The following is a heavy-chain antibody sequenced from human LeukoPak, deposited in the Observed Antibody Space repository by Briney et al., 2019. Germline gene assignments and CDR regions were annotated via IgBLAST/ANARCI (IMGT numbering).Heavy chain of an antibody. CDR2: ISPSGGST. V-gene: IGHV1-46*01. J-gene: IGHJ4*02. CDR1: GYTFTSYY. CDR3: ARGSSEGTFDY. D-gene: IGHD1-26*01. Sequence: ASVKVSCKASGYTFTSYYMHWVRQARGQGLEWMGIISPSGGSTSYAQKFQGRVTMTRDTSTSTVYMELSSLRSEDTAVYYCARGSSEGTFDYWGQGTLVTVSS.